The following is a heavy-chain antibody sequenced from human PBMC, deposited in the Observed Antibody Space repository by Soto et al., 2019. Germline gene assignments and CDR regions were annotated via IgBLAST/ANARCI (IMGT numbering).Heavy chain of an antibody. J-gene: IGHJ4*02. CDR2: IYYSGST. Sequence: SETLSLTCTVSGGSISSSSYYWGWIRQPPGKGLEWIGSIYYSGSTYYNPSLKSRVILSVDTSKNQFSLKLSSVTAADTAVYYCAREGRTVTIDYWGQGTLVTVSS. D-gene: IGHD4-4*01. CDR1: GGSISSSSYY. CDR3: AREGRTVTIDY. V-gene: IGHV4-39*02.